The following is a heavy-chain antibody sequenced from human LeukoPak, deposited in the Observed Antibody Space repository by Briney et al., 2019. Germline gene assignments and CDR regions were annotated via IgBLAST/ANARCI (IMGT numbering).Heavy chain of an antibody. CDR3: ARDGIAVAADY. V-gene: IGHV3-21*01. CDR2: ISSSSSYI. D-gene: IGHD6-19*01. Sequence: GGSLRLSCAASGFTLSSYSMNWVRQAPGKGLEWVSSISSSSSYIYYADSVKGRFTISRDNAKNSLYLQMNSLRAEDTAVYYCARDGIAVAADYWGQGTLVTVSS. CDR1: GFTLSSYS. J-gene: IGHJ4*02.